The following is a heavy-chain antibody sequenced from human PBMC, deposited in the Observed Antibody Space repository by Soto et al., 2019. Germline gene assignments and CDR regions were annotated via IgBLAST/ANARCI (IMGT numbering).Heavy chain of an antibody. CDR1: GYTFTDYY. D-gene: IGHD2-2*01. CDR2: INPNTGAT. Sequence: QVQLVQSGAEVKKPGASVKVSCKASGYTFTDYYMHWVRQAPGQGLEWMGWINPNTGATNYAQKFQGRVTMTRVTSISTAYMELSSLRSDDTALYYCAKDPNFVGVAAATGGMDVWGQGTTVTVSS. J-gene: IGHJ6*02. V-gene: IGHV1-2*02. CDR3: AKDPNFVGVAAATGGMDV.